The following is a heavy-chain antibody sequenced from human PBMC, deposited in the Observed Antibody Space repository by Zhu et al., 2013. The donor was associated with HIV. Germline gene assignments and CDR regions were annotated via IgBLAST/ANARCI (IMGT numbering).Heavy chain of an antibody. V-gene: IGHV1-2*04. Sequence: QVQLVQSGAEVKKPGASVKVSCKASGYTFTGYYMHWVRQAPGQGLEWMGWINPNSGGTNYAQKFQGWVTMTRDTSISTAYMELSRLRSDDTAVYYCARDRGGDNWNYRYYYYGMDVWGPRGPRSPSPQ. D-gene: IGHD1-7*01. CDR3: ARDRGGDNWNYRYYYYGMDV. CDR2: INPNSGGT. J-gene: IGHJ6*01. CDR1: GYTFTGYY.